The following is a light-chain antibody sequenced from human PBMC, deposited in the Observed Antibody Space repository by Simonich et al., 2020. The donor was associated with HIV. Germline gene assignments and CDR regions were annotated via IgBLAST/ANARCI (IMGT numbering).Light chain of an antibody. Sequence: NFVLTQPHSVSESPGKTVTISCTRSGGSIASHYVQWYQQRPGSAPTTVIYGNNHRPSGGPDRFSGSIDSSSNSASLTISGLKTEDEADYYCQSYDSSIPVVFGGGTKLTVL. CDR2: GNN. V-gene: IGLV6-57*03. CDR1: GGSIASHY. CDR3: QSYDSSIPVV. J-gene: IGLJ2*01.